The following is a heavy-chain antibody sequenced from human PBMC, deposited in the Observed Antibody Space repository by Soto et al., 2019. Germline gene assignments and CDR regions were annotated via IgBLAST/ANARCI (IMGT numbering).Heavy chain of an antibody. CDR2: ISYSGST. D-gene: IGHD2-8*02. J-gene: IGHJ4*02. CDR1: GGSISSSSYY. V-gene: IGHV4-39*07. CDR3: ARDKITGLFDY. Sequence: PSETLSLTCTVSGGSISSSSYYWGWIRQPPGKGLEWIGSISYSGSTNYNPSLKSRVTISVDTSKNQFSLKLTSVTAADTAVYYCARDKITGLFDYWGQGTLVTVSS.